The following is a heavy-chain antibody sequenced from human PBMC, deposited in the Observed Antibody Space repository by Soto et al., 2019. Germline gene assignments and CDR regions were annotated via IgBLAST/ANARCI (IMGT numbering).Heavy chain of an antibody. CDR1: GGSISSYY. CDR2: IYYSGST. Sequence: SETLSLTCTVSGGSISSYYWSWIRQPPGKGLEWIGYIYYSGSTNYNPSLKSRVTISVDTSKNHFSLKLSSVTAADTAVYYCARLNIVVVPAALRRYYYYYMDVWGKGTTVTVSS. V-gene: IGHV4-59*08. CDR3: ARLNIVVVPAALRRYYYYYMDV. J-gene: IGHJ6*03. D-gene: IGHD2-2*01.